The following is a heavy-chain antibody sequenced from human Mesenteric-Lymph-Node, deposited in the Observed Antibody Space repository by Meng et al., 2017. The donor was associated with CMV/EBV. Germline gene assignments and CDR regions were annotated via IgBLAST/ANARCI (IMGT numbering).Heavy chain of an antibody. V-gene: IGHV1-2*02. CDR2: INPNSGGT. CDR1: GYTLTGYY. D-gene: IGHD5-12*01. J-gene: IGHJ6*02. CDR3: ARETGGYDWGGGYYYYGMDV. Sequence: ASVKVSCKASGYTLTGYYMHWVRQAPGQGLEWMGWINPNSGGTNYAQKFQGRVTMTRDTSISTAYMELSRLRSDDTAVYYCARETGGYDWGGGYYYYGMDVWGQGTTVTVSS.